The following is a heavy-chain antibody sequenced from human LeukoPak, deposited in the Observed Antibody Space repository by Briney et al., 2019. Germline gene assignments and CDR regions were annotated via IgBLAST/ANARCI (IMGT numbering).Heavy chain of an antibody. CDR3: ARPLLSIAAAGTAYSWFDP. V-gene: IGHV1-2*02. D-gene: IGHD6-13*01. CDR2: INTNRGGT. J-gene: IGHJ5*02. CDR1: GDTLTGYY. Sequence: GGSLKGSCKASGDTLTGYYMHCVRQAPGQGREWMGCINTNRGGTNYAQKCRGRVTTTRDTSITTAYMELSRLRSDDTAVYYCARPLLSIAAAGTAYSWFDPWGEGALVTVSS.